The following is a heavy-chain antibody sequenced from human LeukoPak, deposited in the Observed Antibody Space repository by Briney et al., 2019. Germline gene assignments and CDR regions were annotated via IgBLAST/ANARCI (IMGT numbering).Heavy chain of an antibody. CDR1: GFTFSSYG. J-gene: IGHJ4*02. D-gene: IGHD3-3*01. Sequence: PGGSLRLSCAASGFTFSSYGMHWVRQAPGKGLEWVAVISYDGSNKYYADSVKGRFTISRDNSKNTLYLQMNSLRAEDTAVYYCAKDREWLGVLGYWGQGTLVTVSS. CDR2: ISYDGSNK. V-gene: IGHV3-30*18. CDR3: AKDREWLGVLGY.